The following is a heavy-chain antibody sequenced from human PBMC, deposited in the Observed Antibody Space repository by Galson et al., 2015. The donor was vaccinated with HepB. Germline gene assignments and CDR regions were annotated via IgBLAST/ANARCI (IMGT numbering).Heavy chain of an antibody. V-gene: IGHV3-33*08. J-gene: IGHJ5*02. CDR3: ARGDADIAAMTLDR. Sequence: SLRLSCAASGFTFSRNGMHWVRQAPGKGLEWVAVIWHDGSNSYYADSVKGRFTISRDNSENTLYLQMNSLRAEDTAVYYCARGDADIAAMTLDRWGQGTLVTVSS. CDR1: GFTFSRNG. D-gene: IGHD6-25*01. CDR2: IWHDGSNS.